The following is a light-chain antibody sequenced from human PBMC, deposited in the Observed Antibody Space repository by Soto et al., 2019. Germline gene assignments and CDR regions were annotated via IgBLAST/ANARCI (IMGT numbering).Light chain of an antibody. CDR2: RNT. J-gene: IGLJ2*01. Sequence: QSVLTQPPSASGTPGQRVTISCSGSTSNIGSDTVNWYQQLPGTAPKLLIYRNTQRPSGVPDRFSGSESGASASLAISGLQSEDEADYYCASWDDSLDVVVFGGGTKVTVL. V-gene: IGLV1-44*01. CDR1: TSNIGSDT. CDR3: ASWDDSLDVVV.